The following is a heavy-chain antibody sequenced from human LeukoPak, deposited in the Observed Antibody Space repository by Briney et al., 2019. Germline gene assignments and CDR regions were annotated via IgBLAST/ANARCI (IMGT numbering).Heavy chain of an antibody. V-gene: IGHV3-53*01. J-gene: IGHJ6*03. D-gene: IGHD5-24*01. CDR1: GFTVSSNY. CDR2: IYSGGST. Sequence: PGGSLRLSCAASGFTVSSNYMSWVRQAPGKGLEWVSVIYSGGSTYYADSVKGRFTISRDNSKNTLYLQMNSLRAEDTAVYYCARAGEGYKSYYYYVDVWGKGTTVTVSS. CDR3: ARAGEGYKSYYYYVDV.